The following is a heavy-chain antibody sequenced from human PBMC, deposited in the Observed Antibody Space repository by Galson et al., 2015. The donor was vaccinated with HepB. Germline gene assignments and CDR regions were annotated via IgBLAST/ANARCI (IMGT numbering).Heavy chain of an antibody. CDR2: IWYDGSNK. V-gene: IGHV3-33*01. CDR1: GFTFSSYG. J-gene: IGHJ4*02. D-gene: IGHD6-13*01. Sequence: SLRLSCAASGFTFSSYGMHWVRQAPGKGLEWVAVIWYDGSNKYYADSVKGRFTISRDNSKNTLYLQMNSLRAEDTTVYYCARGGGIAAAGSIRYYFDYWGQGTLVTVSS. CDR3: ARGGGIAAAGSIRYYFDY.